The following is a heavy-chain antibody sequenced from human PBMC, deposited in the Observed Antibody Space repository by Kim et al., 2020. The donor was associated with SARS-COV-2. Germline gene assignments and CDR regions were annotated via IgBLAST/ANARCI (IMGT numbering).Heavy chain of an antibody. D-gene: IGHD2-2*01. V-gene: IGHV4-39*01. CDR3: ATQGCSSTSCYAGSAEYYYYGMDV. Sequence: SETLSLTCTVSGGSISSSSYYWGWIRQPPGKGLEWIGSIYYSGSTYYNPSLKSRVTISVDTSKNQFSLKLSSVTAADTAVYYCATQGCSSTSCYAGSAEYYYYGMDVWGQGTTVTVSS. J-gene: IGHJ6*02. CDR2: IYYSGST. CDR1: GGSISSSSYY.